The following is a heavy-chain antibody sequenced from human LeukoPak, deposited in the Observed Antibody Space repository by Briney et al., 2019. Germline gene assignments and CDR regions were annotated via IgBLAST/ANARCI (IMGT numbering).Heavy chain of an antibody. CDR1: GFTFSSYS. Sequence: GGSLRLSCAASGFTFSSYSMNWVRQAPGKGLEWVSSISSSSSYIYYADSVKGRFTISRDNAKNSLYLQMNSLRAEDTAVYYCARDLSGSGSWPYWYSDLWGRGTLVTVSS. J-gene: IGHJ2*01. D-gene: IGHD3-10*01. CDR3: ARDLSGSGSWPYWYSDL. V-gene: IGHV3-21*01. CDR2: ISSSSSYI.